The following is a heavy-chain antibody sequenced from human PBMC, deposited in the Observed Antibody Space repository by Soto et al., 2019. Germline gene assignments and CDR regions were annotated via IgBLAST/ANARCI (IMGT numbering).Heavy chain of an antibody. V-gene: IGHV4-34*01. D-gene: IGHD2-15*01. CDR3: ARVTGGGNFQH. J-gene: IGHJ1*01. Sequence: QVQLQQWGAGLLRPSETLSLTCAVYGGSFRDYYWSWIRQPPGKGLEWIGEINHSGSTNYNPSLKSRVPISVDTSKNQFSLKMSSVAAADTAVYYCARVTGGGNFQHWGQGTLVTVSS. CDR2: INHSGST. CDR1: GGSFRDYY.